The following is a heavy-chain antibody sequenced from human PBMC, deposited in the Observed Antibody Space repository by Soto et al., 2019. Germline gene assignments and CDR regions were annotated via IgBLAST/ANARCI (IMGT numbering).Heavy chain of an antibody. D-gene: IGHD6-19*01. Sequence: QVQLLQSGAEVKKPGSSVRVSCEASGGTFRTYAISWVRQAPGQGLEWMGEIIPIFGKVNYAQKFQGRVTSNADESPTTVYMDLRSLTSEDTAVYYCAKGAVAGTPTSYYYYGMDVWGQGTTVTVS. CDR3: AKGAVAGTPTSYYYYGMDV. CDR2: IIPIFGKV. J-gene: IGHJ6*02. V-gene: IGHV1-69*12. CDR1: GGTFRTYA.